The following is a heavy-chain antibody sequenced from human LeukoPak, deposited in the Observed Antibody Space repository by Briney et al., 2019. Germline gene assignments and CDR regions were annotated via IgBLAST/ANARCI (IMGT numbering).Heavy chain of an antibody. J-gene: IGHJ4*02. D-gene: IGHD3-22*01. CDR2: ISSSSSYI. CDR1: GSTFSSYS. Sequence: PGGSLRLSCAASGSTFSSYSMNWVRQAPGKGLEWVSSISSSSSYIYYADSVKGRFTISRDNAKNSLYLQMNSLRAEDTAVYYCARDPSSSGYYYVEAFDYWGQGTLVTVSS. V-gene: IGHV3-21*01. CDR3: ARDPSSSGYYYVEAFDY.